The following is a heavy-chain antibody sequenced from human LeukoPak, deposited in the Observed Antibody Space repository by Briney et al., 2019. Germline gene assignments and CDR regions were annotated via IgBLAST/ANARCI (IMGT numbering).Heavy chain of an antibody. V-gene: IGHV3-20*04. CDR3: ARAFKYSMSGYYFDY. D-gene: IGHD2-21*01. CDR2: INWNAGST. CDR1: GFMFDDYD. Sequence: PVGSLRLSCAASGFMFDDYDMSWVRQAPGKGLEWVSGINWNAGSTAYADSVKSRFTISRDNAKNSLYLQMNSLRAEDTALYYCARAFKYSMSGYYFDYWGQGTLVTVSS. J-gene: IGHJ4*02.